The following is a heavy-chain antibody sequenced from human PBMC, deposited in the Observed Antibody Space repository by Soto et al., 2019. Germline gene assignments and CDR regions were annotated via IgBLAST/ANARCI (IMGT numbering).Heavy chain of an antibody. CDR2: INPNSGAT. J-gene: IGHJ6*02. D-gene: IGHD2-21*01. V-gene: IGHV1-46*01. CDR1: GDTFTTNF. Sequence: QEQLVQSGAEVKEPGASLKVSCKASGDTFTTNFIHWVRQAPGQGLEWMGRINPNSGATLYAQEFQGRLTLTTDTSASTVPLYLTGLKPEDSAVYYCASRVLCDMDVWGQGTTVTVSS. CDR3: ASRVLCDMDV.